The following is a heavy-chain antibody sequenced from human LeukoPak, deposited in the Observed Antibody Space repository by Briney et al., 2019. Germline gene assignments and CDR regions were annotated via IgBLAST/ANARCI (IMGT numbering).Heavy chain of an antibody. V-gene: IGHV5-51*01. CDR3: ARAAGARAYYYGLDV. D-gene: IGHD7-27*01. Sequence: GESLKISCQGSGYSFTNFWIAWVRQMPGKGLEWMGIIYPGDSDTRYSPSFQGQVTISADRSINTAYLQWSSLKASDTSMYFCARAAGARAYYYGLDVWGQGTTVTVSS. CDR1: GYSFTNFW. CDR2: IYPGDSDT. J-gene: IGHJ6*02.